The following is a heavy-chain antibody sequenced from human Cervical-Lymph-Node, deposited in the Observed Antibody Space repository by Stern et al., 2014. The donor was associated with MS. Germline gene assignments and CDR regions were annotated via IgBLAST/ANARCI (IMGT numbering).Heavy chain of an antibody. D-gene: IGHD6-19*01. CDR3: ARDSVQTQWLVRNDAFDI. CDR1: GYTFVSYG. CDR2: ISGYTGNT. V-gene: IGHV1-18*01. Sequence: VQLVESGPEVKKPGASVKVSCKASGYTFVSYGVNWVRQAPGHGLEWMGWISGYTGNTNYAQRFQGRVTMTRDTSTSTAYMELRGLRSDDTAVYYCARDSVQTQWLVRNDAFDIWGQGTLVTVS. J-gene: IGHJ3*02.